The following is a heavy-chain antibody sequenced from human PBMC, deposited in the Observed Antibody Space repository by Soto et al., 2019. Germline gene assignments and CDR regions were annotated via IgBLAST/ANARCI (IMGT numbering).Heavy chain of an antibody. CDR2: ISSSSSTI. Sequence: GWSLRLSCAVSGFTFIIYSMNCVRQAPGKGLEWVSYISSSSSTIYYADSVKGRFTISRDNAKKSLYLQMNSLCAEDTAVYYCANQAPEGRWVSNSWSYYFCYWGQGTRITVS. CDR1: GFTFIIYS. D-gene: IGHD4-17*01. J-gene: IGHJ4*02. V-gene: IGHV3-48*01. CDR3: ANQAPEGRWVSNSWSYYFCY.